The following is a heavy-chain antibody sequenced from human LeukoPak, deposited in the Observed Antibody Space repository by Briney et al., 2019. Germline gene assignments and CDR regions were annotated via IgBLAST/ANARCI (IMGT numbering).Heavy chain of an antibody. CDR1: GFTFTDHY. J-gene: IGHJ4*02. CDR3: ARGYKAVAGFDY. D-gene: IGHD6-19*01. Sequence: GGSLRLSCAASGFTFTDHYMDWVPPGPGKGREGVGRIRNRANSYTTEYAASVKGRLTISRDDSQNSVYLHMNSLKSEDTAVYYCARGYKAVAGFDYWGQGTLVTVSS. CDR2: IRNRANSYTT. V-gene: IGHV3-72*01.